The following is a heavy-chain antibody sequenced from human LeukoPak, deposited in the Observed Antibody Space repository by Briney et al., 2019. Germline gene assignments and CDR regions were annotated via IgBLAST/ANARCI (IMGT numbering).Heavy chain of an antibody. D-gene: IGHD1-26*01. CDR1: GFTFSSYA. V-gene: IGHV3-21*01. J-gene: IGHJ4*02. CDR3: AREGILGATTYFDF. Sequence: PGGSLRLSCAASGFTFSSYAMSWVHQAPGKGLEWVSTISGSGTDTFYADSLKGRFTISRDNAKNSLYLQMNSLRAEDTALYYCAREGILGATTYFDFWGQGTLVTVSS. CDR2: ISGSGTDT.